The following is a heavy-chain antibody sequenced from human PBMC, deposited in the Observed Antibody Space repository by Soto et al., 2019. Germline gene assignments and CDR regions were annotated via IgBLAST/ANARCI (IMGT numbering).Heavy chain of an antibody. CDR2: IYYSEST. CDR1: GGSISSYY. V-gene: IGHV4-59*08. CDR3: ARRYGGSIDY. Sequence: QVQLQESGPGLVKPSETLSLTCTVSGGSISSYYWSWSRQPPGKGLEWIGYIYYSESTNYNPSLKCRVTISVYTSQNQFSLRLSAVTAADTAVYYCARRYGGSIDYWGQGTLVTVSS. D-gene: IGHD2-15*01. J-gene: IGHJ4*02.